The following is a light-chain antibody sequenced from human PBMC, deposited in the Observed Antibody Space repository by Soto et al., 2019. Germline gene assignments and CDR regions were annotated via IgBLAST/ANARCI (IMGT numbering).Light chain of an antibody. J-gene: IGKJ4*01. CDR1: QSVSSN. CDR2: GAS. Sequence: EIVMTQSPATLSVSPGERATLSCRASQSVSSNLAWYQQKPGQAPRLLLYGASTRATGIPARFSGSGSGTAFTLTISSLQSEDFAVYDCQQYNNWPFTFGGGTKVEIK. CDR3: QQYNNWPFT. V-gene: IGKV3-15*01.